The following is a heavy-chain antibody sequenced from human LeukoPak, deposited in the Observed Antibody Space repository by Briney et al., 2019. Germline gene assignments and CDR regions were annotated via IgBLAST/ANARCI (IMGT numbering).Heavy chain of an antibody. CDR2: MPNGGSDK. Sequence: GGSLRLSCAASGFTFSSYAMHWVRQAPGKGLEWVAFMPNGGSDKYYADSVKGRFTISRDNSKNTLYLQMNSLRAEDTAVYYCAKDGSYCFDSWGQGTLVTVSS. CDR3: AKDGSYCFDS. J-gene: IGHJ4*02. V-gene: IGHV3-30*02. CDR1: GFTFSSYA. D-gene: IGHD1-26*01.